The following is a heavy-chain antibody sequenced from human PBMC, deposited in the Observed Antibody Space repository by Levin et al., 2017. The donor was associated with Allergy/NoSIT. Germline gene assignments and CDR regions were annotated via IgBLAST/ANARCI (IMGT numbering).Heavy chain of an antibody. Sequence: AGGSLRLSCAASGFTFSSYAMSWVRQAPGKGLEWVSAISGSGGSTYYADSVKGRFTISRDNSKNTLYLQMNSLRAEDTAVYYCAKDLRFRYGGNFGYWGQGTLVTVSS. J-gene: IGHJ4*02. CDR2: ISGSGGST. D-gene: IGHD4-23*01. CDR1: GFTFSSYA. V-gene: IGHV3-23*01. CDR3: AKDLRFRYGGNFGY.